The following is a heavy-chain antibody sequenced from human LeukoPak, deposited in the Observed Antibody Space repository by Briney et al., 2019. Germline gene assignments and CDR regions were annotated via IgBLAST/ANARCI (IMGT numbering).Heavy chain of an antibody. Sequence: GGSLRLSCAASGFTFSSYGMSWVRQAPGKGREWVSAISGSGGSTYYADSVKGRFTISRDNSKNTLYLQMNSLRAEDTAVYYCAKCGSGAQFAYWGQGTLVTASS. CDR3: AKCGSGAQFAY. CDR1: GFTFSSYG. J-gene: IGHJ4*02. CDR2: ISGSGGST. D-gene: IGHD3-10*01. V-gene: IGHV3-23*01.